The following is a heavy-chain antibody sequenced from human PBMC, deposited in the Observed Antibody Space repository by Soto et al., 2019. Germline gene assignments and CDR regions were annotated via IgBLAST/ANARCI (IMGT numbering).Heavy chain of an antibody. CDR2: IYPSGSST. Sequence: QAQLVQSGAEVKKTGASVNVSCKASRYTFTNDYMHWVRQAPGQGLEWMGLIYPSGSSTSYTQKFQGRVSRSRDTYTSTGQCVLVRLSSENTAVYYCARGIAVATHAGSDYWGPGTRVNGSS. CDR1: RYTFTNDY. CDR3: ARGIAVATHAGSDY. V-gene: IGHV1-46*01. J-gene: IGHJ4*02. D-gene: IGHD6-19*01.